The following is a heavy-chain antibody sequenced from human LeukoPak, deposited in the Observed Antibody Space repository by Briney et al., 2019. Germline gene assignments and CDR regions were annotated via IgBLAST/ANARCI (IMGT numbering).Heavy chain of an antibody. J-gene: IGHJ4*02. CDR1: DGSFSGYY. CDR3: ARGPGIPAAGNLDY. CDR2: INHSGST. Sequence: SETLSLTCAVYDGSFSGYYWSLIRQPPGKGLEWIGEINHSGSTNYNPSLKSRVTVSVDTSKNQFSLKLSSVTAADTAVYYCARGPGIPAAGNLDYWGQGTLVTVSS. V-gene: IGHV4-34*01. D-gene: IGHD6-13*01.